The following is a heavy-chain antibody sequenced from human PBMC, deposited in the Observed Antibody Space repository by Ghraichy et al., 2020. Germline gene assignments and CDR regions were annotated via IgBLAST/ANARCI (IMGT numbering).Heavy chain of an antibody. CDR2: MNPNSGNT. CDR1: GYTFTSYD. D-gene: IGHD6-6*01. Sequence: ASVKVSCKASGYTFTSYDINWVRQATGQGLEWMGWMNPNSGNTGYAQKFQGRVTMTRNTSISTAYMELSSLRSEDTAVYYCAREHSSSSGVDYWGQGTLVTVSS. V-gene: IGHV1-8*01. J-gene: IGHJ4*02. CDR3: AREHSSSSGVDY.